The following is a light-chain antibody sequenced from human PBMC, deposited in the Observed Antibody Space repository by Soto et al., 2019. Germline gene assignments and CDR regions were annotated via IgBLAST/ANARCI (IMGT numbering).Light chain of an antibody. J-gene: IGLJ2*01. CDR2: SND. Sequence: QSVLTQSPSASGTPGQRVSISCSGSTSNIGTNTVSWYQHVPGTAPKLLIYSNDQRPSAVPGRFSGSKSGTSAPLAISGLLSEDEADYYCATWDDSLNVVFGGGTQLTVL. CDR3: ATWDDSLNVV. CDR1: TSNIGTNT. V-gene: IGLV1-44*01.